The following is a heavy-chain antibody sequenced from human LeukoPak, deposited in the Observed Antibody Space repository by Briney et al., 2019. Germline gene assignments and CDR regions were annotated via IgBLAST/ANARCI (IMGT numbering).Heavy chain of an antibody. CDR2: IKQDGSEK. J-gene: IGHJ4*02. Sequence: GGSLRLSCAASGFTFSSYWMSWVRQAPGKGLEWVANIKQDGSEKYYVDSVKGRFTISRDNAKNSLYLQMNSLRAEDTAVYYCAKGRAAMVNGNFDYWGQGTLVTVSS. D-gene: IGHD5-18*01. V-gene: IGHV3-7*03. CDR3: AKGRAAMVNGNFDY. CDR1: GFTFSSYW.